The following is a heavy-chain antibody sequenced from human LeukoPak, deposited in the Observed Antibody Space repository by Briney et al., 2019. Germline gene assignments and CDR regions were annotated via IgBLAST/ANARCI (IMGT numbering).Heavy chain of an antibody. Sequence: PGGSLRPSCAASGFTFSNYAMSWVRQAPGRGLNWVSGISNSAGTTFYADSVRGRFTISRDNSKGMVYLQMNNLRAEDTALYYCVKDYLGTSELFDYWGQGTLVTVSS. V-gene: IGHV3-23*01. CDR2: ISNSAGTT. D-gene: IGHD7-27*01. CDR1: GFTFSNYA. J-gene: IGHJ4*02. CDR3: VKDYLGTSELFDY.